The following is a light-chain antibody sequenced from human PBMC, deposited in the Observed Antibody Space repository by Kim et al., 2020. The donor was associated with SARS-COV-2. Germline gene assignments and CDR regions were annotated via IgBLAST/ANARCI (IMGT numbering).Light chain of an antibody. CDR2: SAS. CDR3: QQYYTYPHT. J-gene: IGKJ2*01. V-gene: IGKV1-8*01. CDR1: QGVRSY. Sequence: ASTGDRVTITCRASQGVRSYLAWYQQKPGKAPKLLIYSASTLQSGVPSRFGGSGSGTDFTLTISRLQSEDFATYYCQQYYTYPHTFGPGTKVDIK.